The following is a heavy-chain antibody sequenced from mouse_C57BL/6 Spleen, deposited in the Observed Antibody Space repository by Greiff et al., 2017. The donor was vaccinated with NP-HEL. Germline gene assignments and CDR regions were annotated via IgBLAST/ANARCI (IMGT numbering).Heavy chain of an antibody. CDR3: ARESFAY. Sequence: EVQGVESGGGLVKPGGSLKLSCAASGFTFSSYAMSWVRQTPEKRLEWVATISDGGSYTYYPDNVKGRFTISRDNAKNNLYLQMSHLKSEDTAMYYCARESFAYWGQGTLVTVSA. CDR2: ISDGGSYT. J-gene: IGHJ3*01. V-gene: IGHV5-4*01. CDR1: GFTFSSYA.